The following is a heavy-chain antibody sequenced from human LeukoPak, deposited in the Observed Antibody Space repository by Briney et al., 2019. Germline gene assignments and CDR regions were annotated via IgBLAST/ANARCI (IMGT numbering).Heavy chain of an antibody. J-gene: IGHJ5*02. V-gene: IGHV1-46*01. Sequence: GASVKLSCKAFGYTFTGYWMHWVRQAPGQGPEWMGVISPSGGSTIYAQKLKGRVTLTRDMSTSTDYLELSSLRSEDTAVYYCARDNSVRDEARWFNPWGQGTLVIVSS. CDR2: ISPSGGST. CDR3: ARDNSVRDEARWFNP. D-gene: IGHD5-24*01. CDR1: GYTFTGYW.